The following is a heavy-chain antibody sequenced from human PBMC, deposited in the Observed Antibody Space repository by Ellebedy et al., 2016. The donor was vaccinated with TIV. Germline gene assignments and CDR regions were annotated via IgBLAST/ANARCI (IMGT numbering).Heavy chain of an antibody. V-gene: IGHV3-7*01. Sequence: GGSLRLXXAASGFTFSTYWMHWVRQPPGKGLEWVANIKQDGSVKYYVDSVKGRFTISRDNAKNSLYLQMNSLRAEDTAVYYCARALGGGDCYWGQGTLVTVSS. CDR3: ARALGGGDCY. J-gene: IGHJ4*02. D-gene: IGHD2-21*02. CDR1: GFTFSTYW. CDR2: IKQDGSVK.